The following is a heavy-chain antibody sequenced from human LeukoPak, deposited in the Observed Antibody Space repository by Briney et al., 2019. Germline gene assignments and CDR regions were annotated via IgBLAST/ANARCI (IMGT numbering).Heavy chain of an antibody. CDR1: GYTFTSYA. D-gene: IGHD3-10*01. V-gene: IGHV1-3*01. CDR3: ARLSYGSGSFPLVY. Sequence: GASVKVSCKASGYTFTSYAMHWVRQAPGQRLEWMGWINAGNGTTKYSQKFQGRVTITRDTSASTAYMELSSLRSEDTAAYYCARLSYGSGSFPLVYWGQGTLVTVSS. CDR2: INAGNGTT. J-gene: IGHJ4*02.